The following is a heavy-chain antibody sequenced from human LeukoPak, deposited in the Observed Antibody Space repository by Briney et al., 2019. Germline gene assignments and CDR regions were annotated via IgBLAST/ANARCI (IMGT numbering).Heavy chain of an antibody. V-gene: IGHV4-31*03. J-gene: IGHJ5*02. Sequence: SETLSLTCTVSGGSISSGGYYWSWIRQHPGKGLEWSGYIYYSGSTYYNPSLKSRVTISVDTSKNQFSLKLSSVTAADTAVYYCARDEKGDLWFDPWGQGTLVTVSS. CDR3: ARDEKGDLWFDP. CDR1: GGSISSGGYY. CDR2: IYYSGST. D-gene: IGHD3-16*01.